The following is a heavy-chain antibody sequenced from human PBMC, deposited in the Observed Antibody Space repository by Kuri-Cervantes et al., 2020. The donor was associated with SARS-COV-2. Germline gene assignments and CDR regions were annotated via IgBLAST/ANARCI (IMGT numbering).Heavy chain of an antibody. CDR1: GDSMSGSC. V-gene: IGHV4-59*01. J-gene: IGHJ4*02. D-gene: IGHD1-14*01. Sequence: GSLRLSCIVSGDSMSGSCWTWMRKSPGRGLEWIGYVSDTGSRYNPSLGSRVTISVDTSKNQFSLRLTSVTAADTALYSCAKDKIGDGKPIIYWGRGILVTVSS. CDR2: VSDTGSR. CDR3: AKDKIGDGKPIIY.